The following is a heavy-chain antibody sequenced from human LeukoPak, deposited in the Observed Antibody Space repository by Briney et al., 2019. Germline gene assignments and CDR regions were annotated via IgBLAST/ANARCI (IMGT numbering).Heavy chain of an antibody. J-gene: IGHJ3*02. Sequence: APVKVSCKASGYTFTSYGISWVRQAPGQGLEWMGWISAYNGNTNYAQKLQGRVTMTTDTSTSTAYMELRSLRSDDTAVYYCAVTYYYDSSGYRPDAFDIWGQGTMVTVSS. CDR2: ISAYNGNT. V-gene: IGHV1-18*01. D-gene: IGHD3-22*01. CDR3: AVTYYYDSSGYRPDAFDI. CDR1: GYTFTSYG.